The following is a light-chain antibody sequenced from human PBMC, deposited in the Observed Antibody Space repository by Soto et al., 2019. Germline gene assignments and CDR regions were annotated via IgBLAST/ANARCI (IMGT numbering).Light chain of an antibody. CDR3: PPYTTCLPIT. J-gene: IGKJ5*01. CDR1: QSGSSN. V-gene: IGKV3-15*01. CDR2: GAS. Sequence: IQMTQSPAAVSVSPGDRATLSCGASQSGSSNLAWYQQKPGQAPSLLIYGASTRPTGIPASFIGSGSATEFTLTISSLQNEEDAVYYCPPYTTCLPITFGQGTRLEIK.